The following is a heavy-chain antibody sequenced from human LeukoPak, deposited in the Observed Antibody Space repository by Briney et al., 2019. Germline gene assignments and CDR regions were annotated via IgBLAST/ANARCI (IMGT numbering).Heavy chain of an antibody. CDR3: ARYGGYFDY. J-gene: IGHJ4*02. CDR2: INHSGST. CDR1: GGSFSGYY. V-gene: IGHV4-34*01. Sequence: TSETLSLTCAVYGGSFSGYYWSWIRQPPGKGLEWIGEINHSGSTNYNPSLKSRVTISVDTSKNQFSLKLSSVTAADTAVYYCARYGGYFDYWGQGTLVTVSS. D-gene: IGHD4-17*01.